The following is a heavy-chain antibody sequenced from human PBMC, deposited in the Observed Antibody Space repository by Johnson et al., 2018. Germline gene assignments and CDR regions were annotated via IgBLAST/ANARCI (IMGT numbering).Heavy chain of an antibody. J-gene: IGHJ4*02. D-gene: IGHD3-10*01. CDR3: ATEDARSGVARPY. Sequence: QVQLVQSGAEVKQPGASVKVSCKASGYSFNSYDINWVRQAPGQGLEWMGRMNPNSAERGYEQKFQGRLTMTRDTSTTTAYMELNGLRSEDTAVYYCATEDARSGVARPYWGQGTLVTVSS. V-gene: IGHV1-8*02. CDR2: MNPNSAER. CDR1: GYSFNSYD.